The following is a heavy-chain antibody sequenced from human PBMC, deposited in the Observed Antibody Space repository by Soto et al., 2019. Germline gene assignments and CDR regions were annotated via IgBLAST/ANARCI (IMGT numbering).Heavy chain of an antibody. CDR3: AKDDPGDFYSYYGLDV. D-gene: IGHD2-21*02. Sequence: LRLSCAASGLTFNRYWMHWVRHAPGKGLVWVSHINTDGSNTNYADSVKGRFTISTDKSTNTLYLQMSSLRAEDTAIYYCAKDDPGDFYSYYGLDVWGQGTTVTVSS. CDR1: GLTFNRYW. CDR2: INTDGSNT. J-gene: IGHJ6*02. V-gene: IGHV3-74*01.